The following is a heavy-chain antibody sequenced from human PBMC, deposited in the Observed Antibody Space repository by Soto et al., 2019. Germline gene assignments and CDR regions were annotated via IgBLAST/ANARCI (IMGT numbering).Heavy chain of an antibody. D-gene: IGHD2-2*01. Sequence: ASVKVYCKAAGYTLTSYGISWVRQAPGQGLEWMGWISAYNGNTNYAQKLQGRVTMTTDTSTSTAYMELRSLRSDDTAVYYCARDRGRIVVVPAAIAPDYYGMDVWGQGTTLTVSS. CDR2: ISAYNGNT. V-gene: IGHV1-18*01. J-gene: IGHJ6*02. CDR1: GYTLTSYG. CDR3: ARDRGRIVVVPAAIAPDYYGMDV.